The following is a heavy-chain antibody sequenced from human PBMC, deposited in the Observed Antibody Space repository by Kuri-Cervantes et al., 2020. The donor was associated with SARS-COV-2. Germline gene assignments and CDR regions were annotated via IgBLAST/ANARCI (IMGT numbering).Heavy chain of an antibody. CDR1: GGSISSSTYY. Sequence: SETLSLTCTVSGGSISSSTYYRRWIRQPPGKGREWIGAINHSGSTNYNPSLKSRVTISVDTSKNQFSLKLSSVTAAYAAVYYCARGENTIWEFDYWGQGTLVTVSS. CDR3: ARGENTIWEFDY. V-gene: IGHV4-39*07. D-gene: IGHD2/OR15-2a*01. J-gene: IGHJ4*02. CDR2: INHSGST.